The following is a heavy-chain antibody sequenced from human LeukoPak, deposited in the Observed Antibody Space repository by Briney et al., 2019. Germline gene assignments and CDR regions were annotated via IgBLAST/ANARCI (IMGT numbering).Heavy chain of an antibody. D-gene: IGHD1-14*01. CDR2: TWYDGSNK. CDR1: GFTFSNYG. Sequence: GGSLRLSCGASGFTFSNYGVHWVRQAPGKGLEWVAVTWYDGSNKYYSDSMKGRITISRDNSKNTLYLQINSLIAEDTAVYYCAREFGTAPRNYNYGMDVWGQGTTVTVSS. CDR3: AREFGTAPRNYNYGMDV. V-gene: IGHV3-33*01. J-gene: IGHJ6*02.